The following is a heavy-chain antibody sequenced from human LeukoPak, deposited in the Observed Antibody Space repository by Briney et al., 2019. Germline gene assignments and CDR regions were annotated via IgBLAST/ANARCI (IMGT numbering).Heavy chain of an antibody. CDR3: AKNQMVTVYFDY. CDR2: ISGSGGST. V-gene: IGHV3-23*01. Sequence: GGSLRLSCAASGFTFSGYAMSWVRQAPGKGLEWVSAISGSGGSTYYADSVKGRFTIPRDNSKNTLYLQMNSLRAEDTAVYYCAKNQMVTVYFDYWGQGTLVTVSS. CDR1: GFTFSGYA. J-gene: IGHJ4*02. D-gene: IGHD5-24*01.